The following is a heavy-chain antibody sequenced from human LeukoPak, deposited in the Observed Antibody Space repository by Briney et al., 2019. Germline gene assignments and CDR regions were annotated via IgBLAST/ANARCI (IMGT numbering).Heavy chain of an antibody. CDR2: ISGSGGST. CDR1: GFTFSSYA. CDR3: ASGAIHYDILTGYSVSAFDY. Sequence: GGSLRLSCAASGFTFSSYAMSWVRQAPGKGLEWVSAISGSGGSTYYADSVKGRFTIPRDNAKNSLYLQMNSLRAEDTAVYYCASGAIHYDILTGYSVSAFDYWGQGTLVTVSS. D-gene: IGHD3-9*01. J-gene: IGHJ4*02. V-gene: IGHV3-23*01.